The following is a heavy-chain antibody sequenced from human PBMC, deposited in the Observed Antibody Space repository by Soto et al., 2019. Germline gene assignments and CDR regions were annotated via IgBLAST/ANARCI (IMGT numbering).Heavy chain of an antibody. CDR1: GFTFSTYA. Sequence: GGSLRLSCAASGFTFSTYAMSWVRQAPGKGLXWVSXXXDXGXXXYXXXXVQGRFTISRDNAKNSLYLQMNSLRAEGTAVYYCARFGPTGTTPYWGQGTLVTVSS. V-gene: IGHV3-23*01. J-gene: IGHJ4*02. CDR3: ARFGPTGTTPY. D-gene: IGHD1-7*01. CDR2: XXDXGXXX.